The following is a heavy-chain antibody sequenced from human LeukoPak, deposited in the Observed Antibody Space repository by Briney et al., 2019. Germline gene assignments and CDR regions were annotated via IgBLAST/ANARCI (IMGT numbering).Heavy chain of an antibody. V-gene: IGHV3-11*04. J-gene: IGHJ3*02. D-gene: IGHD5-12*01. CDR3: VRELVPQSINSGYDSFHI. CDR1: GFTFSDYN. CDR2: ISGSGSTK. Sequence: PGGSLRLSCAASGFTFSDYNMRWIRQAPGKGLEWVSSISGSGSTKYYADSVKGRFTISRDNAKNSLSLQMNSLSAEDTAVYYCVRELVPQSINSGYDSFHIWGQGTMVTVSS.